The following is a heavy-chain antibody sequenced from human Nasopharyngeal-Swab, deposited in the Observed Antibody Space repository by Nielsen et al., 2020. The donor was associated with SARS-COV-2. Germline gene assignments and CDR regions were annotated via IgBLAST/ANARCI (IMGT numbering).Heavy chain of an antibody. J-gene: IGHJ6*02. CDR2: IGGRGGRA. CDR3: ASQYNSSSYYYFGMDV. CDR1: GFPFSTYD. D-gene: IGHD6-6*01. V-gene: IGHV3-23*01. Sequence: GESLKISCTASGFPFSTYDKTWVRQAPGKGLEWVSSIGGRGGRAYYAESVRGRFTISRDNSKNMVFLQMNSLRVEDTAVYYCASQYNSSSYYYFGMDVWDPGTTVTVSS.